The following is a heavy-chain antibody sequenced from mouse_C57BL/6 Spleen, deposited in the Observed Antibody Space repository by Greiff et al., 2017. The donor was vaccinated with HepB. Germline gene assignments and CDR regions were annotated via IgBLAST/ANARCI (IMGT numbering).Heavy chain of an antibody. CDR3: ARGISN. V-gene: IGHV1-55*01. J-gene: IGHJ2*01. CDR2: IYPGRGST. CDR1: GYTFTSYW. Sequence: QVQLQQSGAELVKPGASVKMSCKASGYTFTSYWITWVKQRPGQGLEWIGDIYPGRGSTNYNEKFKSKATLTVDTSSSTAYMQINSLKSEDSTVYYCARGISNWGQGTTLTVSS.